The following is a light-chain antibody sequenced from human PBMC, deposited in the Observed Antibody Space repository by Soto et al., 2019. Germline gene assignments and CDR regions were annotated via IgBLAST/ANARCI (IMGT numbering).Light chain of an antibody. V-gene: IGLV2-14*03. CDR2: DVS. CDR3: SSYTRSIPHV. Sequence: QSVLTQPASVSGSPGQSITISCTGTSSDVGGYNYVSWYQQHPGKAPKLMIYDVSNRPSGVSNRFSGSKSGNTASLTISGLQPDDDADYYCSSYTRSIPHVFAGGTKLTVL. J-gene: IGLJ2*01. CDR1: SSDVGGYNY.